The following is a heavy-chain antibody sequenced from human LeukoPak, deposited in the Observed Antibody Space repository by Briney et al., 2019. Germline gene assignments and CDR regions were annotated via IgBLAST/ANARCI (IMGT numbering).Heavy chain of an antibody. J-gene: IGHJ3*02. Sequence: SETLSLTCTVPGGSISRGGYYWSWIRHPPGKGLEWIGYIYYSGSTYYNPSLKGRVTISVDTSKNQFSLKLSSVTAADTAVYYCARGAVTMIPKGAFDIWGQGTMVTVSS. V-gene: IGHV4-31*03. CDR3: ARGAVTMIPKGAFDI. CDR1: GGSISRGGYY. D-gene: IGHD3-22*01. CDR2: IYYSGST.